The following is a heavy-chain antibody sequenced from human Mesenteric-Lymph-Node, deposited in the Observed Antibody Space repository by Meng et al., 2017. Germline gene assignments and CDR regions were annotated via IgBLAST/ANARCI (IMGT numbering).Heavy chain of an antibody. Sequence: QLQRHGPGPGQVKPSQTLSLTCSVSGGSISSGDSYWSWIRQPPGKGLEWIGYIYYSGSTYYNPSLRSRITISVDTSKNQFSLKLSSVTAADTAVYYCARDRTTGRYFDYWGQGTLVTVSS. CDR3: ARDRTTGRYFDY. J-gene: IGHJ4*02. V-gene: IGHV4-30-4*01. D-gene: IGHD4-11*01. CDR2: IYYSGST. CDR1: GGSISSGDSY.